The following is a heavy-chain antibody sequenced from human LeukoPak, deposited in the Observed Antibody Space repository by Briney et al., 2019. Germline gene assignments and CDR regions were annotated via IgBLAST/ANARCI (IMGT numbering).Heavy chain of an antibody. CDR1: GYTFTGYY. D-gene: IGHD6-13*01. CDR2: INPNSGGT. V-gene: IGHV1-2*04. J-gene: IGHJ3*02. Sequence: ASVKVSCKASGYTFTGYYMHWVRQAPGQGLEWMGWINPNSGGTNYAQKFQGWVTMTRDTSISTAYMELSRLRSDDTAVYYYARVCRSGSSCFRDAFDIWGQGTMAIVSS. CDR3: ARVCRSGSSCFRDAFDI.